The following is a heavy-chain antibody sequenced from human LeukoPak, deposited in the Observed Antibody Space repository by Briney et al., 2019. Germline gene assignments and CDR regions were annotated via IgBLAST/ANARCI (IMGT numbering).Heavy chain of an antibody. V-gene: IGHV1-18*01. CDR3: ARDRRSQYYGSGGQYYYYMDV. CDR1: GDTFIRYG. D-gene: IGHD3-10*01. J-gene: IGHJ6*03. CDR2: ISTGNDNT. Sequence: AAVKVSCKAFGDTFIRYGISWVRQAPGHGLEWMGWISTGNDNTNYGQKFQGRVTMTTDTSTGTGYMELRSLRSDDTAMYYCARDRRSQYYGSGGQYYYYMDVWGKGTTVTVSS.